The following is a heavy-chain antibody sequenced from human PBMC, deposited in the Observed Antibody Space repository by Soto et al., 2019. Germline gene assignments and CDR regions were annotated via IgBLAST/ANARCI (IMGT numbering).Heavy chain of an antibody. CDR1: GGTFSSYA. D-gene: IGHD6-13*01. Sequence: SVKVSCKASGGTFSSYAISWVRQAPGQGLEWMGGIIPIFGTANYAQKFQGRVTITADESTSTAYMELSSLRSEDTAVYYCARDPRKGRTSSTLHREWYYYYGMDVWGQGTTVTVSS. J-gene: IGHJ6*02. V-gene: IGHV1-69*13. CDR3: ARDPRKGRTSSTLHREWYYYYGMDV. CDR2: IIPIFGTA.